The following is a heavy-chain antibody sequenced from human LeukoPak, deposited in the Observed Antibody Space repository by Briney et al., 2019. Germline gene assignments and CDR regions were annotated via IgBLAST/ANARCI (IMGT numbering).Heavy chain of an antibody. CDR3: ARDNGDCWFDY. CDR2: INPNSGGT. V-gene: IGHV1-2*02. CDR1: GYTFTGYY. Sequence: ASVNVSCKASGYTFTGYYMHWVRQAPGQGLEWMGWINPNSGGTNYAQKFQGRVTMTRDTSISTAYMELTRLRSDDTAVYYCARDNGDCWFDYWGPGTLVTVSS. J-gene: IGHJ4*02. D-gene: IGHD2-21*02.